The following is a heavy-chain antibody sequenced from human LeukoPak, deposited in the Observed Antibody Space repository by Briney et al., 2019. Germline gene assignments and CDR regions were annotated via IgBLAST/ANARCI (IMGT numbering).Heavy chain of an antibody. Sequence: KPGGSLRLSCAASGFTFSSYSMNWVRQAPGKGLEWVSSINSSSSYIYYADSVKGRFTISRDNAKNSLYLQMNSLRAEDTAVYYCAKLSGTYGTTSRVLDSWGQGTLVTVSS. D-gene: IGHD1-1*01. CDR2: INSSSSYI. CDR1: GFTFSSYS. V-gene: IGHV3-21*04. CDR3: AKLSGTYGTTSRVLDS. J-gene: IGHJ4*02.